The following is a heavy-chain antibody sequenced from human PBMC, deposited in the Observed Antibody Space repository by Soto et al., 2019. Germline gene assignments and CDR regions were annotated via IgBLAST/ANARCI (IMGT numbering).Heavy chain of an antibody. D-gene: IGHD2-2*01. V-gene: IGHV3-23*01. J-gene: IGHJ4*02. CDR3: ARATGSNHPFDY. Sequence: GGSLRLSCAASGFTFSSYAMSWVRQAPGKGLEWVSTISGGGDNTTYADSVKGRFTTSRDNAKNTLYLQMNSLRAEDTAVYYCARATGSNHPFDYWGQGSLVTVSS. CDR2: ISGGGDNT. CDR1: GFTFSSYA.